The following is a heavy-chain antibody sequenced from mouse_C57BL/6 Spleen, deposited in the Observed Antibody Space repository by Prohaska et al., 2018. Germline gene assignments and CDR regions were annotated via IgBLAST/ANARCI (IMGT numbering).Heavy chain of an antibody. J-gene: IGHJ1*03. Sequence: QVQLQQPGAELLKPGASVKLSCKASGYPFTSYWMHWVKQRPGRGVDGIGRIDPNSGGTKYNEKFKSKATLTVDKASSTAYMQLSSLTSEDAAVYYCARGYYYGSSRYFDVWGTGTTVTVSS. CDR1: GYPFTSYW. D-gene: IGHD1-1*01. CDR3: ARGYYYGSSRYFDV. V-gene: IGHV1-72*01. CDR2: IDPNSGGT.